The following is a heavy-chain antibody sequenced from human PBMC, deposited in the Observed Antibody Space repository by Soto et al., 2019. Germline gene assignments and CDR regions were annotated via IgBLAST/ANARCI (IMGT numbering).Heavy chain of an antibody. D-gene: IGHD6-13*01. CDR3: AKDFYSSPPGVGDYYYYGMDV. Sequence: QVQLVESGGGVVQPGRSLRLSCAASGFTFSSYGMHWVRQAPGKGLEWVAVISYDGSNKYYADSVKGRFTISRDNSKNTLYLQMNSLRAEDTAVYYCAKDFYSSPPGVGDYYYYGMDVWGQGTTVTVSS. V-gene: IGHV3-30*18. J-gene: IGHJ6*02. CDR2: ISYDGSNK. CDR1: GFTFSSYG.